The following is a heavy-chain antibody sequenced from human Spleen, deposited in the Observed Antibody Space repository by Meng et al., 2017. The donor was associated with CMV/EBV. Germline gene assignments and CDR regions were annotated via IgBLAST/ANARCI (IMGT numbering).Heavy chain of an antibody. CDR1: GFTVSSNY. J-gene: IGHJ4*02. Sequence: GESLKISCAASGFTVSSNYMSWVRQAPGKGLEWVSVIYTDGGTYYADSVKGRFTISRDNSKSSLYLQMNSLRAEDTAVYYCARSPYSSSLKYYFDDWGQGTLVTVSS. CDR2: IYTDGGT. V-gene: IGHV3-66*02. CDR3: ARSPYSSSLKYYFDD. D-gene: IGHD6-13*01.